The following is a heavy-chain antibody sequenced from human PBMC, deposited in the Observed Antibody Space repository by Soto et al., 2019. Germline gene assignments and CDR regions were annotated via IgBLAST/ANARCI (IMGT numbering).Heavy chain of an antibody. D-gene: IGHD3-22*01. CDR2: ISTYNGNT. CDR1: GYTFITYG. J-gene: IGHJ4*02. Sequence: QVQLVQSGAEVKKHGASVKVSCKASGYTFITYGVSWVRQAPGQGLDWLGWISTYNGNTRYAERLQGRVTMTTDTTTNTAYMELRNLISDDTAVYYCARGPTDYYDNSANYFLDYWGQGTLVTVSS. V-gene: IGHV1-18*01. CDR3: ARGPTDYYDNSANYFLDY.